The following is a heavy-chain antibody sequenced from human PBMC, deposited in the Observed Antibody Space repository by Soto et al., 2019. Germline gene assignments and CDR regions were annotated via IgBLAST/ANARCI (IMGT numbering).Heavy chain of an antibody. J-gene: IGHJ4*02. D-gene: IGHD2-21*02. CDR3: ARGPRNYIVVVTAAGAFDY. Sequence: SETLSLTCAVYGGSFSGYYWSWIRQPPGKGLEWIGEINHSGSTNYNPSLKSRVTISVDTSKNQFSLKLSSVTAADTAVYYCARGPRNYIVVVTAAGAFDYWGQGTLVTVSS. V-gene: IGHV4-34*01. CDR1: GGSFSGYY. CDR2: INHSGST.